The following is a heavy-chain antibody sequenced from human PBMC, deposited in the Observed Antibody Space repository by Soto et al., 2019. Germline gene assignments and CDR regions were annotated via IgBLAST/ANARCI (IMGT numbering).Heavy chain of an antibody. D-gene: IGHD3-22*01. Sequence: EVQLVETGGGLIQPGGSLRLSCAASGFTVSSNYMSWVRQAPGKGLEWVSVIYSGGSTDYADSVKGRFTISRDNSKNTLYLQMNSLRSEYTAVYYCATNDYYDRVRLAYWGKGTLVTFSS. J-gene: IGHJ4*02. CDR1: GFTVSSNY. V-gene: IGHV3-53*02. CDR2: IYSGGST. CDR3: ATNDYYDRVRLAY.